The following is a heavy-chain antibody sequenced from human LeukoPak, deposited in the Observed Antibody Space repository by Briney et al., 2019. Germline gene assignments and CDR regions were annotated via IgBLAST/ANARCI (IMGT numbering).Heavy chain of an antibody. Sequence: GGSLRLSCAASGFTFSSYAMSWVRQAPGKGLEWVSAISGSSTYYADSVKGRFTISRDNSKNTLYLQMNSLRAEDTAVHYCAKVEWDLLSPFDNWGQGTLVTVSS. D-gene: IGHD1-26*01. V-gene: IGHV3-23*01. J-gene: IGHJ4*02. CDR2: ISGSST. CDR3: AKVEWDLLSPFDN. CDR1: GFTFSSYA.